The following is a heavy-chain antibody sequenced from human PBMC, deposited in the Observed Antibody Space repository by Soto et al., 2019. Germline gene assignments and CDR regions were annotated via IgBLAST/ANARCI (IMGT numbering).Heavy chain of an antibody. CDR1: GGTFSSYA. J-gene: IGHJ6*02. CDR3: ASHGIPGTWVYSYGMDV. V-gene: IGHV1-69*12. D-gene: IGHD1-7*01. CDR2: IIPIFGTA. Sequence: QVQLVQSGAEVKKPGSSVKVSCKASGGTFSSYAISWVRQAPGQGLEWMGGIIPIFGTANYAQKFQGRVTITADESTSTAYMELSSLRSDDTAVYYCASHGIPGTWVYSYGMDVWGQGTTVTVSS.